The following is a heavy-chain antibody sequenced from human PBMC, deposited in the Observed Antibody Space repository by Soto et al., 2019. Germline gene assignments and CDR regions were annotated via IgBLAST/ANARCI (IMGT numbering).Heavy chain of an antibody. Sequence: GGSLRLSCAASGFTVSNAWMNWVRQAPGKGLEWVGRIKSKTDGGTTDYAAPVKGRFTISRDDSKNTLYLQMNSLKTEDTAVYYCTTSCISTSCYYYYYYGMDVWGKGTTVTVSS. CDR2: IKSKTDGGTT. J-gene: IGHJ6*04. D-gene: IGHD2-2*01. CDR1: GFTVSNAW. CDR3: TTSCISTSCYYYYYYGMDV. V-gene: IGHV3-15*07.